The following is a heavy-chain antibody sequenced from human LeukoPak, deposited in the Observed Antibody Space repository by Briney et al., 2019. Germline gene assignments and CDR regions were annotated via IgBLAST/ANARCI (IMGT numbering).Heavy chain of an antibody. CDR2: IYYSGST. Sequence: KSSETLSLTCTVSGGSISSSSYYWGWIRQPPGKGLEWIGSIYYSGSTYYNPSLKSRVTISVDTSKNQFSLKLSSVTAADTAVHYCARQRGDSSGYYFNYWGQGTLVTVSS. J-gene: IGHJ4*02. V-gene: IGHV4-39*01. D-gene: IGHD3-22*01. CDR3: ARQRGDSSGYYFNY. CDR1: GGSISSSSYY.